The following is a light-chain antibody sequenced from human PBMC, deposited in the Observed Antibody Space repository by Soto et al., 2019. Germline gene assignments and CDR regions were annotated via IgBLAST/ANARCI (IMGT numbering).Light chain of an antibody. J-gene: IGKJ1*01. CDR3: QQYGSSPRT. CDR1: QSVSSSY. Sequence: EIVLTQSPGTRSLSPEEIGTLSCMASQSVSSSYLAWYQQKPGQAPRLLIYGASSRATGIPDRFSGSGSGTDFTLTISRLEPEDFAVYYCQQYGSSPRTFGQGTKV. CDR2: GAS. V-gene: IGKV3-20*01.